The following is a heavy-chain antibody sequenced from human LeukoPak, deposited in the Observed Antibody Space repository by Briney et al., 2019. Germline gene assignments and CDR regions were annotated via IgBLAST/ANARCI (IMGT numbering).Heavy chain of an antibody. CDR1: GGSISSYY. Sequence: SETLSLTCTVSGGSISSYYWSWIRQPPGKGLEWIGYIYYSGRTNYNPSLKSRVTISIDKSKNQFSLKLSSVTAADTAVYYCAYSSGWYKIDDWGQGTLVTVSS. CDR3: AYSSGWYKIDD. V-gene: IGHV4-59*12. D-gene: IGHD6-19*01. J-gene: IGHJ4*02. CDR2: IYYSGRT.